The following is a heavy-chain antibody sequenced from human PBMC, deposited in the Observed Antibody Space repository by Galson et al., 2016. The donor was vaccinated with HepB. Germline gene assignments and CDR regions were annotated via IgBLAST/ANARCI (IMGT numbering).Heavy chain of an antibody. V-gene: IGHV5-51*07. Sequence: QSGAEVTKPGESLNISCKASGYTFTSYWIGWVHQKPGEGLEWMGIVNPGDSSTRYSPSFQGQVTISADKAINTAYLQWSSLQASDTAIYYCAKQGPIHFDSWGQGALVTVSS. J-gene: IGHJ4*02. CDR3: AKQGPIHFDS. CDR2: VNPGDSST. CDR1: GYTFTSYW.